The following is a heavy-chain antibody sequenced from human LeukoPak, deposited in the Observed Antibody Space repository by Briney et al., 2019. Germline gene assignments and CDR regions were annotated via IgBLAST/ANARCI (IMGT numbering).Heavy chain of an antibody. CDR2: IYYSGST. Sequence: GSLRLSCAASGFTFSSYAMHWIRQPPGKGLEWIGYIYYSGSTSYNPSLKSRVTISVDTSKNQFSLKLSSVTAADTAVYYCARGTYYYDSSGYHTTYFYYYMDVWGKGTTVTISS. CDR1: GFTFSSYA. D-gene: IGHD3-22*01. J-gene: IGHJ6*03. CDR3: ARGTYYYDSSGYHTTYFYYYMDV. V-gene: IGHV4-59*01.